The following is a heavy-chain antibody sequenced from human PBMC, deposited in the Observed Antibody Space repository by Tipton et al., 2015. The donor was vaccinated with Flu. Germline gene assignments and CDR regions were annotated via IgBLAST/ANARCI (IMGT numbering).Heavy chain of an antibody. J-gene: IGHJ3*02. V-gene: IGHV3-9*01. CDR2: ISWNSGSI. Sequence: RSLRLSCAASGFTFDDYAMHWVRQAPGEGLEWVSGISWNSGSIGYADSVKGRFTISRDNAKNSLHLQMNSLRAEDTALYYCAKDIGVRTRGSAYDIWGQGTMVTVSS. CDR1: GFTFDDYA. D-gene: IGHD3-16*01. CDR3: AKDIGVRTRGSAYDI.